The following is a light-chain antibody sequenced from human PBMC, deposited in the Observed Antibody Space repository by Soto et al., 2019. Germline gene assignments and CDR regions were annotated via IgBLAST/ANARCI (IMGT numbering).Light chain of an antibody. CDR1: NSNIGRYS. Sequence: QSALTQPPSLSGTPGQRVTISCSGSNSNIGRYSVNWYQHFPGTAPKILIYSDDERPSGVPDRFSGSKSGTSASLAISGLQSEDEAAYDCAAWDDNLNGPLFGGGTKLTVL. CDR3: AAWDDNLNGPL. J-gene: IGLJ2*01. CDR2: SDD. V-gene: IGLV1-44*01.